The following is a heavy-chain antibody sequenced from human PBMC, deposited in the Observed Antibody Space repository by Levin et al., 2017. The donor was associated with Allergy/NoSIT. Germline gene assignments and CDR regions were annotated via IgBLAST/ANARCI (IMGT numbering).Heavy chain of an antibody. V-gene: IGHV4-39*07. J-gene: IGHJ4*02. D-gene: IGHD2-2*02. CDR2: VYYSGST. CDR1: GSGSISSSSYF. Sequence: SQTLSLTCTVPGSGSISSSSYFWGWIRQPPGKGLEYIGNVYYSGSTYYNPSFKGRVTISVDTAKNQFSLKLSSLTAADTAVYYCARLYCNNTNAYTSRQYMVQHCFDHWDQGTLDTVS. CDR3: ARLYCNNTNAYTSRQYMVQHCFDH.